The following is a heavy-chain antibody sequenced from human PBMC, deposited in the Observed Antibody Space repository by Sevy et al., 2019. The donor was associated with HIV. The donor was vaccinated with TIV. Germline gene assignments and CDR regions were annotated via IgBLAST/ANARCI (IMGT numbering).Heavy chain of an antibody. J-gene: IGHJ4*02. D-gene: IGHD4-17*01. Sequence: SQTLSLTCAISGDSVSSNSAAWNWIRQSPSRGLEWLGRTYYASRRYNDYAVSVIGRITINPDTSKNQFSLQLNSVTPEDTAVYYCARVPLRSLLYYFDYWGQGVLVTVSS. CDR1: GDSVSSNSAA. CDR2: TYYASRRYN. V-gene: IGHV6-1*01. CDR3: ARVPLRSLLYYFDY.